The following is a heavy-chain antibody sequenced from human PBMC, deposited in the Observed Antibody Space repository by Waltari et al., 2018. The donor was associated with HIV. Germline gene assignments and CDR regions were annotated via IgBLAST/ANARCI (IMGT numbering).Heavy chain of an antibody. CDR1: GFSLSPYA. Sequence: VQLVESGGGVVQPGRSLRPSCAASGFSLSPYAMHWVRQAPGKGCVWVAGITQYGTKRDYTVSVKARLTISRDNSKNTLYLQRNSLRTEDTAVYYCARDGHYYDSRPLDYWGRGTLVTVSS. J-gene: IGHJ4*02. D-gene: IGHD3-22*01. V-gene: IGHV3-30*10. CDR2: ITQYGTKR. CDR3: ARDGHYYDSRPLDY.